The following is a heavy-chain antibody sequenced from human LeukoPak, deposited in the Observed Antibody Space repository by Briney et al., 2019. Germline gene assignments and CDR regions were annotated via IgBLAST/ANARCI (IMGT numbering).Heavy chain of an antibody. V-gene: IGHV1-69*13. CDR3: ARAIRELRYFDCLEY. Sequence: ASVEVSCKASGGTFSSYAISWVRQAPGQGLEWMGGIIPIFGTANYAQKFQGRVTITADESTSTAYMELSSLRSEDTAVYYCARAIRELRYFDCLEYWGQGTLVTVSS. J-gene: IGHJ4*02. CDR2: IIPIFGTA. D-gene: IGHD3-9*01. CDR1: GGTFSSYA.